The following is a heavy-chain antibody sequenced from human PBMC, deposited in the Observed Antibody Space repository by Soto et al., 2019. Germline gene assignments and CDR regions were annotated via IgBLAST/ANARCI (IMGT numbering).Heavy chain of an antibody. CDR3: AKRHNWNYI. J-gene: IGHJ4*02. D-gene: IGHD1-7*01. V-gene: IGHV3-23*01. CDR2: ISGSGGST. Sequence: EVRLLESGGGLVQPGGSLRLSCAASGFTFSSYGMSWVRQAPGKGLEWVSGISGSGGSTYHADSVKGRFTISRDNSKNTLYLQMNSLRAEDTAVYYCAKRHNWNYIWGQGTLVTVSS. CDR1: GFTFSSYG.